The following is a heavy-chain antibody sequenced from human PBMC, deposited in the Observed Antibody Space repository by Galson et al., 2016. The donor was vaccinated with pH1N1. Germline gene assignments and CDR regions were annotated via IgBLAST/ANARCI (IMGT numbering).Heavy chain of an antibody. CDR1: GGTFSSFG. CDR3: ARGPVYWYFDL. CDR2: MNPNNGNA. V-gene: IGHV1-8*01. J-gene: IGHJ2*01. Sequence: SVKVSCKASGGTFSSFGISWVRQATGQGLEWMGWMNPNNGNADYAPKFQGRVTLTRNASINTAYMELSSLTSEDTAVHYCARGPVYWYFDLWGRGPPVIVSS.